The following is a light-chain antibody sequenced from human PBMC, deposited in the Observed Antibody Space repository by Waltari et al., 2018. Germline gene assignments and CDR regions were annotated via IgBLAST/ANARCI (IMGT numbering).Light chain of an antibody. V-gene: IGKV3-15*01. CDR1: QTVRSY. CDR3: QQYNSWPPE. CDR2: GAT. J-gene: IGKJ5*01. Sequence: EIVLTQSPATLSASPGERVTLSCRASQTVRSYLAWYQQRPGLAPRLLVYGATTTATGVPGRFIGTGSGTEFTLTIDGLQSEDSAVYFCQQYNSWPPEFGQGTRLEIQ.